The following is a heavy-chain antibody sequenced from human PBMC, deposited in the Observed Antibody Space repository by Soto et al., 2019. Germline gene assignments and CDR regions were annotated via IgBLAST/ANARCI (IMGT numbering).Heavy chain of an antibody. Sequence: PSETLCLTCAVSVGSISIGGYAWSWIRQPPGKGLEWIGYIYQSGSTYYNPSLKSRVTISVDRSRNQFSLKLSSVTAADTAVYFCATQSYSNSGAYYYYAMDVWGQGTTVTVSS. J-gene: IGHJ6*01. V-gene: IGHV4-30-2*01. CDR3: ATQSYSNSGAYYYYAMDV. D-gene: IGHD4-4*01. CDR2: IYQSGST. CDR1: VGSISIGGYA.